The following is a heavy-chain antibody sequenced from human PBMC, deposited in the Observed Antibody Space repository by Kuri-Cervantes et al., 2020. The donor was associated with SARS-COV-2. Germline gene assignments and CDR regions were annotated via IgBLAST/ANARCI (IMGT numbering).Heavy chain of an antibody. CDR1: GYTFTGYY. J-gene: IGHJ6*02. V-gene: IGHV1-2*04. CDR2: INPNSGGT. CDR3: ARGVTPNYGMDV. D-gene: IGHD2-21*02. Sequence: ASVKVSCKASGYTFTGYYMRWVRQAPGQGLEWMGWINPNSGGTNYAQKFQGWVTMTRDTSISTAYMELSRLRSDDTAVYYCARGVTPNYGMDVRGRGTTVTVSS.